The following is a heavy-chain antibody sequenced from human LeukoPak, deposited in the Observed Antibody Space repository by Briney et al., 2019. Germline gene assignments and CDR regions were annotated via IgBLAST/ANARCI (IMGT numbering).Heavy chain of an antibody. CDR2: ISAYNGNT. CDR3: ARADSSSSPVDY. D-gene: IGHD6-6*01. Sequence: ASVKVSCKASGGTFSSYAISWVRQAPGQGLEWMGWISAYNGNTNYAQKLQGRVTMTTDTSTSTAYMELRSLRSDDTAVYYCARADSSSSPVDYWGQGTLVTVSS. V-gene: IGHV1-18*01. J-gene: IGHJ4*02. CDR1: GGTFSSYA.